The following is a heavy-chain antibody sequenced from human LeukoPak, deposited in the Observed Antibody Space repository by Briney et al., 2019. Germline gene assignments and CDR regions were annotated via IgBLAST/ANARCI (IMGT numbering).Heavy chain of an antibody. D-gene: IGHD6-19*01. CDR3: ARVRSSSGDYFDY. Sequence: GGSLRLSCAASGFTFSDYYMSWIRQAPGKGLEWVSYISSSGSTIYYADSVKGRFTTSRDNAKNSLYLQMNSLRAEDTAVYYCARVRSSSGDYFDYWGQGTLVTVSS. V-gene: IGHV3-11*01. CDR2: ISSSGSTI. CDR1: GFTFSDYY. J-gene: IGHJ4*02.